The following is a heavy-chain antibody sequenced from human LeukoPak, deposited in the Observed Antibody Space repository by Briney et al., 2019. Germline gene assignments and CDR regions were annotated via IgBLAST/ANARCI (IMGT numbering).Heavy chain of an antibody. J-gene: IGHJ3*02. CDR3: AKLGHSDGWYLGAFDI. CDR2: TPYRRTT. D-gene: IGHD6-19*01. Sequence: PPETLSLSCAVSVGSITAHYWNWMPQTPRMRLGWMGHTPYRRTTSYNSYFKGRATMSIDTSKNHLYLNLTSVTATDTAVYYCAKLGHSDGWYLGAFDIWGQGTMVVGSS. CDR1: VGSITAHY. V-gene: IGHV4-59*08.